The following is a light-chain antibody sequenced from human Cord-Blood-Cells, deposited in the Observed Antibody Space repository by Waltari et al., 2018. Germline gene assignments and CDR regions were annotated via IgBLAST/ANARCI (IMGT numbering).Light chain of an antibody. V-gene: IGKV1-5*03. CDR2: KAS. CDR3: QQYNSYPLT. J-gene: IGKJ4*01. Sequence: DIQMNQSPSTLSASVGDRVTITCRASQSISSWLAWYQQKPGKAPKLLIYKASSLERGVPSRFSGSGSGTEFTLTISSLQPDDFATYYCQQYNSYPLTFGGGTKVEIK. CDR1: QSISSW.